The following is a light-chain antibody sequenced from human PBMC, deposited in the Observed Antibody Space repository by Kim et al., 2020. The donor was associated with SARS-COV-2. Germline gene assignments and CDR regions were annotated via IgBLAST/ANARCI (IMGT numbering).Light chain of an antibody. J-gene: IGLJ2*01. CDR2: GKD. CDR3: NSRDTNDNVV. Sequence: SSELTQDPAVSVALGQTVRITCQGDSLRSYYATWYHQKPGQAPILVIYGKDNRPSGIPDRFSGSSSGNTASLTITGTQAGDEADYYCNSRDTNDNVVFGGGTQLTVL. CDR1: SLRSYY. V-gene: IGLV3-19*01.